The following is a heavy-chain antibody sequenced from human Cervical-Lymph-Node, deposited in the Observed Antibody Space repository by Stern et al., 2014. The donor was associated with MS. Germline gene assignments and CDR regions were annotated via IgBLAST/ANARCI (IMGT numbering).Heavy chain of an antibody. J-gene: IGHJ5*02. Sequence: VQLQESGPGLVKPSQTLSLTCTVSGASISSGGFYWSWLRQLPGKGLEWIGYIYYSGITYSNPSLKSRITISVDTSKNQFSLNLRSVTAADTAVYYCARDASGYNWFDPWGQGTLVTVSS. CDR3: ARDASGYNWFDP. V-gene: IGHV4-31*03. CDR1: GASISSGGFY. D-gene: IGHD6-25*01. CDR2: IYYSGIT.